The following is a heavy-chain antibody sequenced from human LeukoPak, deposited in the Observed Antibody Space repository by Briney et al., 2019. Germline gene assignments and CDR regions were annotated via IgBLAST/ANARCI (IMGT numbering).Heavy chain of an antibody. D-gene: IGHD6-19*01. CDR3: ARPGSYSSGWYIHY. V-gene: IGHV4-39*02. Sequence: PSETLSLTCIVSGGSISSSYNYWGWIRQPPGQGLEWIGSGYNTGVTYYNPSLKSRVTISVDTSKNHFSLKLSSVTAADTAVYYCARPGSYSSGWYIHYWGQGILVTVSS. J-gene: IGHJ4*02. CDR2: GYNTGVT. CDR1: GGSISSSYNY.